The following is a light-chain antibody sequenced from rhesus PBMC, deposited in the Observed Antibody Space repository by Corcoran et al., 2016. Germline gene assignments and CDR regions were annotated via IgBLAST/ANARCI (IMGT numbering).Light chain of an antibody. CDR1: QGISSY. CDR2: DAS. CDR3: QQYDDLPWT. J-gene: IGKJ1*01. V-gene: IGKV1-25*02. Sequence: DIQLTQSPSSLSASVGDRVTITCRASQGISSYLAWYQQKPGKAPKPLIYDASNLQSGVPSRCSGSGSGTEFTLTLNSLQPEDFATDCCQQYDDLPWTFCRGTKVDIK.